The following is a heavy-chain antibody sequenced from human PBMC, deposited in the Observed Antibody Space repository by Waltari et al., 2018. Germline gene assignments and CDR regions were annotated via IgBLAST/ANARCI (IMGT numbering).Heavy chain of an antibody. J-gene: IGHJ4*02. Sequence: QVQLQESGPGLVKPSQTLSLTCTVSGGSISSSSYYWGWIRQPPGKGLEWIGSIYYSGSTYYNPSLKSRVTISVDTSKNQFSLKLSSVTAADTAVYYCARAVVITRFDYWGQGTLVTVSS. CDR3: ARAVVITRFDY. CDR1: GGSISSSSYY. CDR2: IYYSGST. V-gene: IGHV4-39*07. D-gene: IGHD3-22*01.